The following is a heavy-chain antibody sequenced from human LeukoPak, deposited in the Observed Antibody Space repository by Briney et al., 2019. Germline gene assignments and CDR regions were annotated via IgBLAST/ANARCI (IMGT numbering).Heavy chain of an antibody. V-gene: IGHV4-4*07. CDR2: IYTSETT. CDR1: GDSISSYY. J-gene: IGHJ4*02. D-gene: IGHD3-22*01. Sequence: SETLSLTCTVSGDSISSYYWSWIRQPAGKGLEWVGRIYTSETTNYNPSLKGRVTMSVDTSKNQLSLKLSSVTAADTAVYYCARVHDSSGRVPFDYXXXGXLVTVSS. CDR3: ARVHDSSGRVPFDY.